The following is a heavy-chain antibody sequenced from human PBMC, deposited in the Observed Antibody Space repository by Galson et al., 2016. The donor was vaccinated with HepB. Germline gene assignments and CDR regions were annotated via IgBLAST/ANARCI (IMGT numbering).Heavy chain of an antibody. V-gene: IGHV3-21*01. CDR3: ARGEFRLVRLRVFEI. Sequence: SLRLSCAASGFTFSWFGMHWVRQAPGKGPEWVSSISGTSTHIYYADSVKGRFTISRDNAKNSLYLQMNSLRAEDTAMYYCARGEFRLVRLRVFEIWGQGTMVTVSS. D-gene: IGHD3-16*01. CDR2: ISGTSTHI. J-gene: IGHJ3*02. CDR1: GFTFSWFG.